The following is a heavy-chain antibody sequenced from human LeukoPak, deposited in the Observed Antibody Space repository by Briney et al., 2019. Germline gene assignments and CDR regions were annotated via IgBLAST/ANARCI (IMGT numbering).Heavy chain of an antibody. D-gene: IGHD6-19*01. CDR1: GGSLSGYY. CDR2: INHSRST. CDR3: ARTIAVAGTLYYYCGMDV. V-gene: IGHV4-34*01. J-gene: IGHJ6*04. Sequence: PSETLSLTCAVYGGSLSGYYWTWIRQPPGKGLEWIGEINHSRSTNYNPSLKSRVTISVDTSKSQFSLKLSSVTAADTAVYYCARTIAVAGTLYYYCGMDVWGKGTTVTVSS.